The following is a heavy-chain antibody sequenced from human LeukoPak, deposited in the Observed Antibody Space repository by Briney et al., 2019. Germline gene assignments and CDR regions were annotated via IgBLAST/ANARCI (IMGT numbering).Heavy chain of an antibody. CDR2: IIPIFGIA. CDR1: GGIFSSYA. V-gene: IGHV1-69*04. Sequence: SVKVSCKASGGIFSSYAISWVRQAPGQGLEWMGRIIPIFGIANYAQKFQGRVTITADKSTSTAYMELSSLRSEDTAVYYCARSSPRDIVVVPAAITWFDPWGQGTLVTVSS. CDR3: ARSSPRDIVVVPAAITWFDP. D-gene: IGHD2-2*01. J-gene: IGHJ5*02.